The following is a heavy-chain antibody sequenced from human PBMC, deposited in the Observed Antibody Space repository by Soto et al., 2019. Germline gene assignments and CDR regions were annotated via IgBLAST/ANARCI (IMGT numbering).Heavy chain of an antibody. CDR1: GGSISSYY. CDR2: IYYSGST. Sequence: LSLTCTVSGGSISSYYWSWIRQPPGKGLEWIGYIYYSGSTNYNPSLKSRVTISVDTSKNQFSLKLSSVTAADTAVYYCARQQWLVLNAFDTWGQRTTVTVSS. CDR3: ARQQWLVLNAFDT. D-gene: IGHD6-19*01. V-gene: IGHV4-59*01. J-gene: IGHJ3*02.